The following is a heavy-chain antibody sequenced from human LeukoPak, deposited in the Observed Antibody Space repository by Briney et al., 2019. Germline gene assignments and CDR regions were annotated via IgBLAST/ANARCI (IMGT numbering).Heavy chain of an antibody. CDR2: ISSSSSYI. CDR1: GFTFSSYA. J-gene: IGHJ4*02. Sequence: GGSLRLSCSASGFTFSSYAMSWVRQAPGKGLEWVSSISSSSSYIYYADSVKGRFTISRDNAKNSLYLQMNSLRAEDTAVYYCARDPELLWFGEQYYFDYWGQGTLVTVSS. CDR3: ARDPELLWFGEQYYFDY. V-gene: IGHV3-21*01. D-gene: IGHD3-10*01.